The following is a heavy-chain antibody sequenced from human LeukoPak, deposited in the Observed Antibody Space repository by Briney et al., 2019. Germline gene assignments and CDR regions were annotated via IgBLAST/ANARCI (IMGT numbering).Heavy chain of an antibody. CDR1: GGSFSGYY. CDR3: ARGSPKVVPAAIYHYYYGMDV. D-gene: IGHD2-2*02. V-gene: IGHV4-34*01. CDR2: INHSGST. J-gene: IGHJ6*02. Sequence: SETLSLTCAVYGGSFSGYYWSWIRQPPGKGLEWIGEINHSGSTNYNPSLKSRVTISVDTSKNQFSLKLSSVTAADTAVYYCARGSPKVVPAAIYHYYYGMDVWGQGTTVTVSS.